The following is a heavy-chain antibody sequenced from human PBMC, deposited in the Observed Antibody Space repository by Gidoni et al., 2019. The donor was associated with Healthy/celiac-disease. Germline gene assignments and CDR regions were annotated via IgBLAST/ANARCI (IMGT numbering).Heavy chain of an antibody. D-gene: IGHD3-16*01. V-gene: IGHV3-7*01. CDR2: IKQDGSEK. CDR1: GFTFSSYW. CDR3: ARVGHYWYFDL. Sequence: EVQLVESGGGWVQPGGSLRLSSAASGFTFSSYWSSWVRQAPGKGLEWVANIKQDGSEKYYVDSVKGRFTISRDNAKNSLYLQMNSLRAEDTAVYYCARVGHYWYFDLWGRGTLVTVSS. J-gene: IGHJ2*01.